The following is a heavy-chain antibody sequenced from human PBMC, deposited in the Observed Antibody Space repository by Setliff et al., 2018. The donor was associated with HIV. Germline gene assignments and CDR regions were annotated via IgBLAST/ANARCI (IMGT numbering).Heavy chain of an antibody. Sequence: SETLSLTCTVSGGSISTSYWNWIRQPAGKGLEWIGRIYASGSTNYNPSLKSRAAISVDSSKNQFSLRLSSVTAADTAVYYCARRLFGAVAGTYGMDVWGQGTTVTVSS. CDR1: GGSISTSY. CDR2: IYASGST. CDR3: ARRLFGAVAGTYGMDV. D-gene: IGHD6-19*01. V-gene: IGHV4-4*07. J-gene: IGHJ6*02.